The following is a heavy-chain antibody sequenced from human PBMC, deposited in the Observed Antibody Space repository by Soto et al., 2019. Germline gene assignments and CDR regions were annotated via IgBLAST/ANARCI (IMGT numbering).Heavy chain of an antibody. V-gene: IGHV4-34*01. D-gene: IGHD4-17*01. J-gene: IGHJ4*02. CDR1: GGSFSGYY. CDR3: ARGLRWSTPFGY. Sequence: QVQLQQWGAGLLKPSETLSLTCAVYGGSFSGYYWSWIRQPPGKGLEWIGEINHSGSTNYNPSLKSRVTISVDTSKNQFSLKLSSVTAADTAVYSCARGLRWSTPFGYWGQGTLVTVSS. CDR2: INHSGST.